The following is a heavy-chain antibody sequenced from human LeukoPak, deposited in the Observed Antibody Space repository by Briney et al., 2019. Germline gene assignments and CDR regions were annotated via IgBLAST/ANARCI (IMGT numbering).Heavy chain of an antibody. CDR2: INPHSGRT. J-gene: IGHJ4*02. D-gene: IGHD6-19*01. Sequence: ASVKVSCNASGYTFTGYYIHWVRQAPGKGLEWMGWINPHSGRTNYAQKFKGRVTITGDTYLSTAYVEVRTLNSDDTAVYYCARGMYSSGWYGSFDYWGQGTLVTVSS. CDR3: ARGMYSSGWYGSFDY. V-gene: IGHV1-2*02. CDR1: GYTFTGYY.